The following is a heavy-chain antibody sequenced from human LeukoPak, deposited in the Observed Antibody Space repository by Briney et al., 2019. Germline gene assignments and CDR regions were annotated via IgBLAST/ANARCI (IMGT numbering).Heavy chain of an antibody. CDR3: AKRYVPSDY. J-gene: IGHJ4*02. Sequence: GRSLRLSCAASGFTFSSYAIHWVRQAPGKGLEWVAVIAYDGGNKYYADSVKGRFTISRDNSKNTLYLQMNSLRAEDTAVYYCAKRYVPSDYWGQGTLVTVSS. CDR2: IAYDGGNK. V-gene: IGHV3-30-3*01. D-gene: IGHD5-12*01. CDR1: GFTFSSYA.